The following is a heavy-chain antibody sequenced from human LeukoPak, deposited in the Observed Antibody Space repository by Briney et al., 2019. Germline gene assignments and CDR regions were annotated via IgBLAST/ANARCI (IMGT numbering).Heavy chain of an antibody. CDR3: ARDITIFGVVNYYYYYGMDV. CDR2: IYSGGST. CDR1: GFTVSINY. D-gene: IGHD3-3*01. Sequence: GGSLRLSCAASGFTVSINYMSWVRQAPGKGLEWVSVIYSGGSTYYADSVKGRFTISRDNSKNTLYLQMNSLRAEDTAVYYCARDITIFGVVNYYYYYGMDVWGQGTTVTVSS. V-gene: IGHV3-66*01. J-gene: IGHJ6*02.